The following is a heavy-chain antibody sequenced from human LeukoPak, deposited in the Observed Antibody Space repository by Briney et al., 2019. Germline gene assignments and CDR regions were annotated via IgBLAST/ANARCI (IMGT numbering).Heavy chain of an antibody. V-gene: IGHV1-2*02. CDR1: GYTFTSYG. CDR2: INPRSGGT. D-gene: IGHD6-6*01. Sequence: GASVKVSCKASGYTFTSYGISWVRQAPGQGLEWMGWINPRSGGTKYAQKYQGRITMTRDTSIDTGYIEVTSLTYDDTAVFFCTREPLSGQLVPYDYWGQGTVVTVSS. J-gene: IGHJ4*02. CDR3: TREPLSGQLVPYDY.